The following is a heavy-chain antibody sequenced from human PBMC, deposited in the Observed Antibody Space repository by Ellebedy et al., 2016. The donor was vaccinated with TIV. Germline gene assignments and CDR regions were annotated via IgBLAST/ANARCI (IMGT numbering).Heavy chain of an antibody. CDR3: ARWGVYSGTFQGPFDF. CDR1: GYTLTELS. V-gene: IGHV1-24*01. CDR2: FDPEDGET. Sequence: AASVKVSCKVSGYTLTELSMHWVRQAPGKGLEWMGGFDPEDGETIYAQKFQGRVTMTEDTSTDTAYMELSSLRSEDTALYYCARWGVYSGTFQGPFDFWGQGTLVTVSS. J-gene: IGHJ4*02. D-gene: IGHD5/OR15-5a*01.